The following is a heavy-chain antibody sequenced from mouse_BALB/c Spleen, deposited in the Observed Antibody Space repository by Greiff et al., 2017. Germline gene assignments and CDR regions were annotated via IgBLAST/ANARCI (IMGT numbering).Heavy chain of an antibody. Sequence: EVQLVEPGGGLVKPGGSLKLSCAASGFTFSSYSMSWVRQSPEKRLEWVAEICSGGSYTYYPDTVTGRFTLSRDNAKNNLYLEMSSLRSEDTAMCYSARAAAKDMDYWGQGTSVTVSS. CDR3: ARAAAKDMDY. D-gene: IGHD1-2*01. V-gene: IGHV5-9-4*01. CDR2: ICSGGSYT. CDR1: GFTFSSYS. J-gene: IGHJ4*01.